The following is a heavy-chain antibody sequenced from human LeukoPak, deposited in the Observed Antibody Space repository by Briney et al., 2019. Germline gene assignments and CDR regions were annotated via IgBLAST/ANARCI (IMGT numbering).Heavy chain of an antibody. V-gene: IGHV3-33*03. CDR1: GFTFSSSG. J-gene: IGHJ4*02. D-gene: IGHD2-15*01. CDR3: ARMRGDCSGGSCYCDY. CDR2: IWYDGSQK. Sequence: GGSLRLSCAASGFTFSSSGMYWVRQAPGKGLEWMAVIWYDGSQKWYADSVKGRFTVSRDNSKNTLYLQTNSLRAEDTALYYCARMRGDCSGGSCYCDYWGQGTLVTVSS.